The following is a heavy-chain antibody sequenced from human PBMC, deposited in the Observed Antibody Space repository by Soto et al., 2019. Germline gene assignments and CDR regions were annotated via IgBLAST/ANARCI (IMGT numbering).Heavy chain of an antibody. J-gene: IGHJ6*02. CDR3: ARRVPYSGYDERYYYYYGMDV. D-gene: IGHD5-12*01. Sequence: ASVKVSCKASGYTFTSYGISWVRQAPGQGLEWMGWISAYNGNTNYAQKLQGRVTMTTDTSTSTAYMELRSLRSDDTAVYYCARRVPYSGYDERYYYYYGMDVWGQGTTVTVSS. CDR2: ISAYNGNT. CDR1: GYTFTSYG. V-gene: IGHV1-18*01.